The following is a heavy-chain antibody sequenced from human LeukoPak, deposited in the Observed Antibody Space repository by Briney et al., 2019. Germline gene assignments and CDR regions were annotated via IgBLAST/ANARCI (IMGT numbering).Heavy chain of an antibody. J-gene: IGHJ4*02. CDR1: GGSFNTYY. D-gene: IGHD3-10*01. CDR2: INHTGTT. CDR3: ARDQNSGWFGERYYFDY. Sequence: SETLSLTCAVYGGSFNTYYWNWIRQSPGKGLEWIGEINHTGTTNYNPSLKSRFTISVDTSKNQFSLKLTSVTAADTAVYYCARDQNSGWFGERYYFDYWGQGTLVTVSS. V-gene: IGHV4-34*01.